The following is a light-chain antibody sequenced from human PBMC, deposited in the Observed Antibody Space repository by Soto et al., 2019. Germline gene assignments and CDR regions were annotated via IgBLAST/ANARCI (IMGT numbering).Light chain of an antibody. CDR1: QSLDGY. CDR3: QQRRSWPIT. J-gene: IGKJ4*01. V-gene: IGKV3-11*01. Sequence: EIVLTQSPATLSLSPGETATLSCRASQSLDGYLAWYQQKPGQAPRLLIYDASNRAPGVPARFSGSGSGTDFTLTINSLEPEDFAVYYCQQRRSWPITFGGGTKGEIK. CDR2: DAS.